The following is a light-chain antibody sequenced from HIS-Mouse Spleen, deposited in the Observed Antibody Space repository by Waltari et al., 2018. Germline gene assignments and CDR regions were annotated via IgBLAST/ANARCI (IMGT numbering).Light chain of an antibody. CDR2: EDS. Sequence: SYELTQPPSVSVSPGQTARITCSGDALPTKYAYWYQQKSGQAPVLVIYEDSKRPAGIPGRVSGSSSGTMATWTISGAQVEDEADYYCYSTDSSGNHRVFGGGTKLTVL. CDR1: ALPTKY. V-gene: IGLV3-10*01. CDR3: YSTDSSGNHRV. J-gene: IGLJ2*01.